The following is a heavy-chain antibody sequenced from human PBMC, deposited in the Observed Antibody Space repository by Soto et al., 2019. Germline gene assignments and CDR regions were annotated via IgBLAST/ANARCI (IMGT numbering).Heavy chain of an antibody. CDR3: ARARMVRGIIYYYGMDV. CDR1: GGSISSDGNY. V-gene: IGHV4-31*03. CDR2: IYYSGST. J-gene: IGHJ6*02. Sequence: SETLCLTCTVSGGSISSDGNYWSWIRQHPGKGLEWIGYIYYSGSTNYNPSLKSRVTISVDTSKNQFSLKLNSVTAADTAVYYCARARMVRGIIYYYGMDVWGQGTTVTVSS. D-gene: IGHD3-10*01.